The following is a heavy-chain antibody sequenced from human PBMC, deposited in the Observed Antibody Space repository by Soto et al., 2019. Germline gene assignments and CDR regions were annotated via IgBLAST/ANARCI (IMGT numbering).Heavy chain of an antibody. CDR1: SVSNAW. V-gene: IGHV3-15*07. CDR2: IKSKTDGGTT. D-gene: IGHD4-17*01. CDR3: TTEPYKVTTSVYFDY. J-gene: IGHJ4*02. Sequence: SVSNAWMNWVRQAPGKGLEWVGRIKSKTDGGTTDYAAPVKGRFTISRDDSKNTLYLQMNSLKTEDTAVYYCTTEPYKVTTSVYFDYWGQGTLVTVSS.